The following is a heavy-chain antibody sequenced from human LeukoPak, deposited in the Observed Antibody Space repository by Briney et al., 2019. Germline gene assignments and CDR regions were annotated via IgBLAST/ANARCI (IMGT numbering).Heavy chain of an antibody. Sequence: GASVRVSCKASGGTFSSYAISWVRQAPGQGLEWMGRIIPILGIANYAQKFQGRVTMTTDTSTSTAYMELRSLRSDDTAVYYCARGGSGYDYLGIGAFDIWGQGTMVTVSS. D-gene: IGHD5-12*01. CDR2: IIPILGIA. J-gene: IGHJ3*02. V-gene: IGHV1-69*04. CDR3: ARGGSGYDYLGIGAFDI. CDR1: GGTFSSYA.